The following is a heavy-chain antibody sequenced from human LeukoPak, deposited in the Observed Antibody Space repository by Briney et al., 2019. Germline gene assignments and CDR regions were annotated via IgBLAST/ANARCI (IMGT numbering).Heavy chain of an antibody. D-gene: IGHD1-26*01. CDR2: ISGSGGST. CDR1: GFTFSSHA. Sequence: PGGSLRLSCAASGFTFSSHAMSWVRQAPGKGLEWVSAISGSGGSTYYADSVKGRFTISRDNSKNTLYLQMNSLRAEDTAVYYCAKDSGSYFGLFDYWGQGTLVTVSS. CDR3: AKDSGSYFGLFDY. J-gene: IGHJ4*02. V-gene: IGHV3-23*01.